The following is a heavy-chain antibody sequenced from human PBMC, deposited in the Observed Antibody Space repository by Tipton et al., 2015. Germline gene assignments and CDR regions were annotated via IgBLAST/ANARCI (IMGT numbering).Heavy chain of an antibody. CDR3: ARGGRSYYDYNAGAY. D-gene: IGHD3-22*01. V-gene: IGHV1-69*01. CDR2: LIPMFGTT. Sequence: QLVQSGAEVKKPGSSVKVSCKASGGTFSTYSISWVRQAPGQGLEWMGGLIPMFGTTNYAQRFQGRVTMTADEFRTTAYLELSGLRSEDTAVYYCARGGRSYYDYNAGAYWGQGTLVTVSS. CDR1: GGTFSTYS. J-gene: IGHJ4*02.